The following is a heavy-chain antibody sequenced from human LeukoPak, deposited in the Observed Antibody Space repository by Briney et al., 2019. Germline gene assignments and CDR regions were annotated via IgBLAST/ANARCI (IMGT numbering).Heavy chain of an antibody. V-gene: IGHV4-34*01. CDR1: GWPFSGYY. Sequence: SETLSLTCAVSGWPFSGYYWSWIRQPPGKGLEWIGEINHSGSTNYNPSLKSGLTIFVGTTKNQFSLKLSSVTAADTAVYYCARGFGSGSYLYWFDPWGQGTLVTVSS. CDR2: INHSGST. J-gene: IGHJ5*02. D-gene: IGHD3-10*01. CDR3: ARGFGSGSYLYWFDP.